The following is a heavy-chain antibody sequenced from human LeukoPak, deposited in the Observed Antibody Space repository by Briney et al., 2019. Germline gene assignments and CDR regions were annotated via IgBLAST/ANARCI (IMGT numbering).Heavy chain of an antibody. CDR3: ARDVGSSWYGVDY. D-gene: IGHD6-13*01. J-gene: IGHJ4*02. CDR2: ISTYNENT. CDR1: GYTFTNYG. Sequence: ASVKVSCKASGYTFTNYGISWVRQAPGQGLEWMGWISTYNENTNYAQKLQGRVTMTTDTSTSTAYMELRSLSSGDTAVYYCARDVGSSWYGVDYWGQGTLVTVSS. V-gene: IGHV1-18*01.